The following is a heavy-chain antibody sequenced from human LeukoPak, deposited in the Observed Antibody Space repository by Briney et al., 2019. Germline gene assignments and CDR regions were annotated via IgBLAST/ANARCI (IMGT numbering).Heavy chain of an antibody. D-gene: IGHD1-1*01. Sequence: PAGGSLRLSCAASGFTFSAYWMHWVRHAPGEGLVWVSRINSGGSITSYADSVKGRFTISRDNAKNTLYLQMSSLRAEDTAVYYCARPGDGFDYWGQGTLVTVSS. CDR3: ARPGDGFDY. J-gene: IGHJ4*02. CDR2: INSGGSIT. CDR1: GFTFSAYW. V-gene: IGHV3-74*01.